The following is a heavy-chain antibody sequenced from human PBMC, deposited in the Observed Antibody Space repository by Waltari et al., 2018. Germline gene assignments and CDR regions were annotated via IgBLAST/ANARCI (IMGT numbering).Heavy chain of an antibody. CDR2: FDPEDGET. Sequence: VQLVQSGAEVKKPGATVKISCKVSGYTLTELSMHWVRQAPGKGLEWMGGFDPEDGETIYAQKFQGRVTMTEDTSTDTAYMELSSLRSEDTAVYYCATTDPNGVEFWGPPLLDYWGQGTLVTVSS. CDR3: ATTDPNGVEFWGPPLLDY. D-gene: IGHD3-16*01. V-gene: IGHV1-24*01. J-gene: IGHJ4*02. CDR1: GYTLTELS.